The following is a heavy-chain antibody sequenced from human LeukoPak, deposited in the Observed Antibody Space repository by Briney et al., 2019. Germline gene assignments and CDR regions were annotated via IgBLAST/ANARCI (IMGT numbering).Heavy chain of an antibody. J-gene: IGHJ4*02. V-gene: IGHV3-23*01. D-gene: IGHD1-26*01. Sequence: PGGSLRLSCAASGFTFSSYAMSWVRQAPGKGLEWVSAISGSGGSTYYADSVKGRFTISRDNSKNTLYLQMNSLRAENTAVYYCAKIRANGLAYYFDYWGRGTLVTVSS. CDR3: AKIRANGLAYYFDY. CDR1: GFTFSSYA. CDR2: ISGSGGST.